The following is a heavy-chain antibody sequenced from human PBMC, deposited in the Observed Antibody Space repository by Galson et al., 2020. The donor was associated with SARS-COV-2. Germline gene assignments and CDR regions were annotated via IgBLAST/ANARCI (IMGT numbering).Heavy chain of an antibody. Sequence: GASVKVSCKASGYTFTSDGISWVRQAPGQGLEWLAWINTNNGDTKYAQKMQGRVTMTTDTSTSIVHMELRSLRYDDTALYYCARDRLAAGTAEFDQWGQGTLVTVSS. V-gene: IGHV1-18*01. CDR3: ARDRLAAGTAEFDQ. D-gene: IGHD1-1*01. CDR1: GYTFTSDG. CDR2: INTNNGDT. J-gene: IGHJ4*02.